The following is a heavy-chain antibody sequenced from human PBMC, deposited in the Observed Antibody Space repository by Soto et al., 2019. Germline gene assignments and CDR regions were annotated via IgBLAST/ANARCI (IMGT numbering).Heavy chain of an antibody. CDR3: VRHVTGGSFPV. J-gene: IGHJ3*01. CDR2: IYWDDDT. D-gene: IGHD4-4*01. CDR1: GFSLTTNGVG. Sequence: QITLKESGPTLVKPTQTLTLTCTFSGFSLTTNGVGVGWIRQPPGKALEWLGLIYWDDDTRYSPTLKSRLTISKDISKSQVALTLTDMDPLDAATYFCVRHVTGGSFPVWGQGSRVTVSS. V-gene: IGHV2-5*02.